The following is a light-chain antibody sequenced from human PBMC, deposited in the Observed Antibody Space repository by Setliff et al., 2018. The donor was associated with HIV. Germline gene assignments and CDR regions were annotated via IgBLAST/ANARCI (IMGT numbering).Light chain of an antibody. CDR2: YDS. CDR3: QAWDSTSDHPSV. J-gene: IGLJ1*01. CDR1: NIGSKT. Sequence: SYELTQPPSVSVAPGKRARITCGGNNIGSKTVHWYQQKPGQAPVLVISYDSDRPSGIPERFSGSNSGHTATLTISRVEARDEADYYCQAWDSTSDHPSVFGTGTKVTVL. V-gene: IGLV3-21*04.